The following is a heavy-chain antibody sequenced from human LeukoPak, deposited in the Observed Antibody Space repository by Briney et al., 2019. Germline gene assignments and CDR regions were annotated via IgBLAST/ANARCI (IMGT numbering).Heavy chain of an antibody. CDR2: IIPIFGTT. Sequence: SVKVSCKASGGTFSSYAISWVRQAPGQGLEWMGGIIPIFGTTNYAQNFQGRVTITTDESTSTAYMEVSSLRIEDTAVYYCASVTVTTWAPDGHMDVWGKGTTVTVSS. V-gene: IGHV1-69*05. J-gene: IGHJ6*03. CDR3: ASVTVTTWAPDGHMDV. D-gene: IGHD4-11*01. CDR1: GGTFSSYA.